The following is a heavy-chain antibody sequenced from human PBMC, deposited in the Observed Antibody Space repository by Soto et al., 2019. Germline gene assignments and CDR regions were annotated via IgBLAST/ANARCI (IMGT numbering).Heavy chain of an antibody. CDR3: ARYMVRGPLGNYGMDV. Sequence: AGGSLRLSCAASGFTFSSYSMNWVRQAPGKGLEWVSYISSSSSTIYYADSVKGRFTISRDNAKNSLYLQMNSLRDEDTAVYYCARYMVRGPLGNYGMDVWGQGTTVTVSS. J-gene: IGHJ6*02. D-gene: IGHD3-10*01. V-gene: IGHV3-48*02. CDR2: ISSSSSTI. CDR1: GFTFSSYS.